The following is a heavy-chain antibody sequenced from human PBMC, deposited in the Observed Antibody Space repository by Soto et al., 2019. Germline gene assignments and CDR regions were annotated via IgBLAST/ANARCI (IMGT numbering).Heavy chain of an antibody. CDR3: TTDLYSGYDWPEYYFDY. J-gene: IGHJ4*02. V-gene: IGHV3-15*07. D-gene: IGHD5-12*01. CDR1: GFTFSNAW. Sequence: GGSLRLSCAASGFTFSNAWMNWVRQAPGKGLEWVGRIKSKTDGGTTDYAAPVKGRFTISRDDSKNTLYLQMNSLKTEDTAVYYCTTDLYSGYDWPEYYFDYWGQGTLVTVSS. CDR2: IKSKTDGGTT.